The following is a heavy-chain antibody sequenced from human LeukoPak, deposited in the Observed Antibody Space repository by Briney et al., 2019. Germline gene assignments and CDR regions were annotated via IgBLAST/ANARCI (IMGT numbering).Heavy chain of an antibody. CDR1: GYTFTSYD. D-gene: IGHD3-3*01. Sequence: ASVKVSCKASGYTFTSYDINWVRQATGQGLEWMGWMNPNSGNTGYAQKFQGRATITRNTSISTAYMELSSLRSEDTAVYYCARAEIRYYDFWSGYHNWFDPWGQGTLVTVSS. V-gene: IGHV1-8*02. CDR3: ARAEIRYYDFWSGYHNWFDP. J-gene: IGHJ5*02. CDR2: MNPNSGNT.